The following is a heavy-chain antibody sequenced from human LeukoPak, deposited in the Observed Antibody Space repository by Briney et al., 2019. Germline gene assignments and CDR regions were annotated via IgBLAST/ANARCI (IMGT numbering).Heavy chain of an antibody. Sequence: PSETLSLTCTVSGGSISSYYWSWIRQPPGKGLEWIGYIYYSGSTNYNPSLKSRVTISVDTSKNQFSLKLSSVTAADTAVYYCAREDHESYDSSGYPYYYYYMDVWGKGTTVTVSS. V-gene: IGHV4-59*01. CDR1: GGSISSYY. J-gene: IGHJ6*03. CDR3: AREDHESYDSSGYPYYYYYMDV. D-gene: IGHD3-22*01. CDR2: IYYSGST.